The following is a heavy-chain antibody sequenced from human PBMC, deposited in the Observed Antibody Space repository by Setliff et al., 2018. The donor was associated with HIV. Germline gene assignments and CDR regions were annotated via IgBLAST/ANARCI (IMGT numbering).Heavy chain of an antibody. CDR1: GFTVSSNY. D-gene: IGHD3-10*01. J-gene: IGHJ6*02. V-gene: IGHV3-66*01. CDR3: AVMAGYYYYGMDV. CDR2: IYSGGST. Sequence: PGGSLRLSCAASGFTVSSNYMSWVRQAPGKGLEWVSVIYSGGSTYYADSVKGRFTISRDNSKNTLYLQMNSLRAEDTAVYYCAVMAGYYYYGMDVWGQGTTVTVSS.